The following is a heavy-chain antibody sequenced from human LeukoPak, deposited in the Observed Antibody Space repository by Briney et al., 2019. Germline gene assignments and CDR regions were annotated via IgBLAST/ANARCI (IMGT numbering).Heavy chain of an antibody. CDR3: ARQPDQQPASFDS. D-gene: IGHD6-13*01. V-gene: IGHV6-1*01. J-gene: IGHJ4*02. Sequence: SQTLSFTCVISGDSVSSDSAAWNWIRQSPSRGLEWLGRTYYRSQWGYDFAAFVKHRITISPDTSKNQVSLQLNSVTPEDTAVYFCARQPDQQPASFDSWGQGTLITVSS. CDR2: TYYRSQWGY. CDR1: GDSVSSDSAA.